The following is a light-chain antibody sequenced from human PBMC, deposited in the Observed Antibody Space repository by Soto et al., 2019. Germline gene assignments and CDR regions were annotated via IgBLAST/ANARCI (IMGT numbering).Light chain of an antibody. Sequence: EIVLTQSPATLSLSPGERATLSCSASQSVSRYLAWYQQKPDQAPRLLIYDASNRATGIPARFSGSGSGTDFTLTISSLEPEDLAVYYCQQRSNWPRLTFGGGTKVDI. CDR3: QQRSNWPRLT. CDR1: QSVSRY. J-gene: IGKJ4*01. CDR2: DAS. V-gene: IGKV3-11*01.